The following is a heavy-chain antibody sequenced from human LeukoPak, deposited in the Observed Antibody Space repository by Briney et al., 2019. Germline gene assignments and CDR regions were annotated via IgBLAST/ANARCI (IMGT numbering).Heavy chain of an antibody. CDR1: GYTFTNYY. V-gene: IGHV1-2*02. D-gene: IGHD4-17*01. CDR2: INPNRGDT. J-gene: IGHJ4*02. CDR3: TRDLLGFATTPLSD. Sequence: ASVRVSCKASGYTFTNYYIHWVRQAPGHGLEWMGWINPNRGDTNYAQKFQGRVTMTRYTSISTAFMELTRLTSDDTAVYYCTRDLLGFATTPLSDWGQGTLVTVSS.